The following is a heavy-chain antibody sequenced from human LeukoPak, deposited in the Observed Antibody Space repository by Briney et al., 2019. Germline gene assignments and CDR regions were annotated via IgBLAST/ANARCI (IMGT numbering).Heavy chain of an antibody. J-gene: IGHJ6*03. CDR1: GGSISNYY. CDR3: ARGKEFRGRSLDTYYYGSGSYSPYYYYYMDV. D-gene: IGHD3-10*01. V-gene: IGHV4-34*01. CDR2: INHSGST. Sequence: SETLSLTCTVSGGSISNYYWSWIRQPPGKGLEWIGEINHSGSTNYNPSLKSRVTISVDTSKNQFSLKLSSVTAADTAVYYCARGKEFRGRSLDTYYYGSGSYSPYYYYYMDVWGKGTTVTVSS.